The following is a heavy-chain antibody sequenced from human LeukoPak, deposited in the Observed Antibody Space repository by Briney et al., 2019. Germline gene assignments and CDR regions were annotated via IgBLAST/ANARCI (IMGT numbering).Heavy chain of an antibody. CDR1: GFTVSSNY. V-gene: IGHV3-21*01. CDR2: ITSSGSYI. CDR3: ARCSGWFTFDY. D-gene: IGHD6-19*01. J-gene: IGHJ4*02. Sequence: GGSLRLSCAASGFTVSSNYMNWVRQAPGKGLEWVSSITSSGSYIYYADSVKGRFTISRDNAKNSLYLQLNSLRAEDTAVYYCARCSGWFTFDYWGQGTLVTVSS.